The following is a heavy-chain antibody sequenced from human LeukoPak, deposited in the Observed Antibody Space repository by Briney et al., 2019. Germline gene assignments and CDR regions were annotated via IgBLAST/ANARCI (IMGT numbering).Heavy chain of an antibody. CDR2: IYYSGST. J-gene: IGHJ4*02. CDR1: GGSISSSSYY. CDR3: AREDKYSYGLDD. D-gene: IGHD5-18*01. Sequence: SETLSLTCTVSGGSISSSSYYWGWIRQPPGKGLEWIGSIYYSGSTYYNPSLKSRVTISVDTSKNQFSLKLSSVTAADTAVYYCAREDKYSYGLDDWGQGTLVTVSS. V-gene: IGHV4-39*07.